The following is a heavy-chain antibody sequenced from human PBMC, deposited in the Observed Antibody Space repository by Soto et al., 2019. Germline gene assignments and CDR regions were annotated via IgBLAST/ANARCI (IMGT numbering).Heavy chain of an antibody. CDR2: INAGNGNT. CDR3: ARVLNWASFYDFWSGYYNYYYYGMDV. J-gene: IGHJ6*02. Sequence: ASVKVSCKASGYTFTSYAMHWVRQAPGQRLEWMGWINAGNGNTRYAQKFQGRVTMTRNTSISTAYMELSSLRSEDTAVYYCARVLNWASFYDFWSGYYNYYYYGMDVWGQGTTVTVSS. D-gene: IGHD3-3*01. CDR1: GYTFTSYA. V-gene: IGHV1-3*01.